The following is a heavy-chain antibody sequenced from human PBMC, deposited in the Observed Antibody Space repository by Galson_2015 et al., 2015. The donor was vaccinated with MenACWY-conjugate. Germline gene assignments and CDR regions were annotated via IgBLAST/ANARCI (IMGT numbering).Heavy chain of an antibody. Sequence: SLRLSCAASGFTFSSYWMHWVRQAPGKGLVWVSRINSDGSCTSYADSVKGRFTISRDNAKNTLYLQMNSLRAEDTAVYYCARDSRGGWFDPWGQGTLVTVSS. V-gene: IGHV3-74*01. CDR2: INSDGSCT. CDR1: GFTFSSYW. D-gene: IGHD3-10*01. J-gene: IGHJ5*02. CDR3: ARDSRGGWFDP.